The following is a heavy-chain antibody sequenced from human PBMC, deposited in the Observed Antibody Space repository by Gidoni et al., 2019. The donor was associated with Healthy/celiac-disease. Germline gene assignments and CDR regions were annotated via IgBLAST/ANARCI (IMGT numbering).Heavy chain of an antibody. CDR1: GGSISSGSYY. Sequence: QVQLQESGPGLVKPSPTLSLTCTVSGGSISSGSYYWSWIRQPAGKGLEWIGRIYTSGSTNYNPSLKSRVTISVDTSKNQFSLKLSSVTAADTAVYYCARETLYYYDSSGYLSWFDPWGQGTLVTVSS. D-gene: IGHD3-22*01. CDR2: IYTSGST. V-gene: IGHV4-61*02. J-gene: IGHJ5*02. CDR3: ARETLYYYDSSGYLSWFDP.